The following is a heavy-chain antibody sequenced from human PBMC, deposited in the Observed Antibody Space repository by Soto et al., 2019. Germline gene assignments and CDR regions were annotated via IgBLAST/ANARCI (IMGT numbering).Heavy chain of an antibody. CDR2: ISGSGGRS. CDR1: GFTFSNYA. D-gene: IGHD3-16*01. J-gene: IGHJ4*02. V-gene: IGHV3-23*01. Sequence: EVQLLDSGGGLVQPGGSLRLSCAASGFTFSNYAMTWVGQGPGKGLEWVSGISGSGGRSYYADSVKGRFTISRDNSNSTLYLQMNSLRAEDTAVYYCAKAYFVWSSEQPYYFDYWGQGTLVTVSS. CDR3: AKAYFVWSSEQPYYFDY.